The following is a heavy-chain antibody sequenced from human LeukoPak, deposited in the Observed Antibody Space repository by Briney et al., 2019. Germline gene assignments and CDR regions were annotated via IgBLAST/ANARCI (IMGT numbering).Heavy chain of an antibody. J-gene: IGHJ3*02. CDR3: ARESFTVITPGAFDI. CDR2: IYYSGKS. V-gene: IGHV4-59*12. Sequence: NPSQTLSLTCSVSGGSISNYYWTWIRQPPGKGLEWIGYIYYSGKSDYNPSLKSRVTISVDTSRNQFSLKLTSVTAADTAVYYCARESFTVITPGAFDIWGQGTMVTVSS. CDR1: GGSISNYY. D-gene: IGHD4-23*01.